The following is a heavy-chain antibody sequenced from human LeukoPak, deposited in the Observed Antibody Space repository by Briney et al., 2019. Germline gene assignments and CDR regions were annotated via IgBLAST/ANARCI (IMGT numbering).Heavy chain of an antibody. D-gene: IGHD1-7*01. CDR2: VSNSGST. J-gene: IGHJ4*02. V-gene: IGHV4-59*01. CDR3: ARTNPWELKYYFDY. CDR1: GDSMSDNF. Sequence: SETLSLICTVSGDSMSDNFWSWIRQPPGKGLEWIGYVSNSGSTNYNPSLKGRVTISRDTSKNQFSLKVTSVTAADTAVYYCARTNPWELKYYFDYWGQGTLVTVSS.